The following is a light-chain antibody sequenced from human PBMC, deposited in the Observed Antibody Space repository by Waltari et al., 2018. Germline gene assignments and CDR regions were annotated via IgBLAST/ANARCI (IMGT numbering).Light chain of an antibody. CDR1: QYIGDF. J-gene: IGKJ4*01. V-gene: IGKV1-39*01. CDR2: TAT. CDR3: QQTYITPIS. Sequence: DIQLTPSPSSLSASVGYSVPITCRASQYIGDFLHWVLHRPGRAPKPLIFTATNLQIGVPSRFSGSGSGTDFTLTITSLQPEDFATYYCQQTYITPISFGGGTKVQIK.